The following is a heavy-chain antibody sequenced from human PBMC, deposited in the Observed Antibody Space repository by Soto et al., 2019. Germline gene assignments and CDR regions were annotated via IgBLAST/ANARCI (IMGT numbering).Heavy chain of an antibody. D-gene: IGHD2-15*01. J-gene: IGHJ3*02. Sequence: PGGSLRLSCAASGFTFSDYYMSWIRQAPGKGLEWVSYISSSRSYTNYADSVKGRFAMSRDTSENTLYLQMNSLGAEDTAAYYCAPHVSCSGGSCQYDAFAIRGQGTMVTVSS. CDR3: APHVSCSGGSCQYDAFAI. CDR2: ISSSRSYT. CDR1: GFTFSDYY. V-gene: IGHV3-11*03.